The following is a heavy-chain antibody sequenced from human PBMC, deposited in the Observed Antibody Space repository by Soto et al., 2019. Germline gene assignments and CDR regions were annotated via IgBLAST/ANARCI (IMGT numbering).Heavy chain of an antibody. V-gene: IGHV3-7*03. CDR1: KFFISNYW. Sequence: GGSLRLSCTASKFFISNYWMSWVRQAPGKGLEWVANIRQDGSLRRYVDSVKGRFTISRDNGENSVYLQMNSLRADDTAVYYCTSARSSVEPGGFVEYWGQGTLVTVSS. CDR3: TSARSSVEPGGFVEY. CDR2: IRQDGSLR. J-gene: IGHJ4*02. D-gene: IGHD2-15*01.